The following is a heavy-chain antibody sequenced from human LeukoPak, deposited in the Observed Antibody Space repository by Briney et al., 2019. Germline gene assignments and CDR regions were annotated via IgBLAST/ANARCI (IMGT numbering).Heavy chain of an antibody. D-gene: IGHD4-17*01. J-gene: IGHJ4*02. V-gene: IGHV3-15*01. Sequence: GRSLRLSCAASGFSFTNAWMTWVCQAPGKGLECVGRIKSKIDCEKTDYAAPVKGRFTNSRDDSKNTLYLQMNSLQTEDTARYYCHYCVSDYWGQGTLVTVSS. CDR1: GFSFTNAW. CDR3: HYCVSDY. CDR2: IKSKIDCEKT.